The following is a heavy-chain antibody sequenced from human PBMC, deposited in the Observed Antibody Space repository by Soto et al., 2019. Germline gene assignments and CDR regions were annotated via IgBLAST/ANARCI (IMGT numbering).Heavy chain of an antibody. V-gene: IGHV4-31*03. J-gene: IGHJ4*02. D-gene: IGHD1-26*01. CDR2: IYYSGIT. CDR3: ARARGPFRGATTNYFDY. CDR1: GGSISSGVYY. Sequence: SETLSVTCTVSGGSISSGVYYWSWIRHHPGKGLEWIGYIYYSGITYYNPSLKSRVTISVDTSKNQFSLKLSSVTAADTAVYYCARARGPFRGATTNYFDYWGQGTLVTVSS.